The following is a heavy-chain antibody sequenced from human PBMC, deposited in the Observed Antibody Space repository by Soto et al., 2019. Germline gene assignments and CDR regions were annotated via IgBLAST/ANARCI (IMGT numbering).Heavy chain of an antibody. CDR2: ISGSGGST. Sequence: PGGSLRLSCAASGFTFSSYAMSWVRQAPGKGLEWVSVISGSGGSTYSADSLKGRFTISRDNSKNTLYLQMNSLRAEDTAVYYCAKSELRDYYYYGMDVWGQGTTVTVS. CDR3: AKSELRDYYYYGMDV. CDR1: GFTFSSYA. V-gene: IGHV3-23*01. J-gene: IGHJ6*02. D-gene: IGHD1-7*01.